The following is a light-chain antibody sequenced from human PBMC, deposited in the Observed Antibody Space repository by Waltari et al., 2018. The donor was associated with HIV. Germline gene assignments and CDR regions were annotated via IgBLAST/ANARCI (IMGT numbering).Light chain of an antibody. J-gene: IGKJ4*01. CDR1: QSISNY. CDR3: QQSYTTPG. V-gene: IGKV1-39*01. Sequence: GDRVTITCRASQSISNYLNWYQQKPGKAPKLLIYAASSLQSGVPSRFSGSGSGTDFTLTISTLQPEDFATYYCQQSYTTPGFGGGTKVEIK. CDR2: AAS.